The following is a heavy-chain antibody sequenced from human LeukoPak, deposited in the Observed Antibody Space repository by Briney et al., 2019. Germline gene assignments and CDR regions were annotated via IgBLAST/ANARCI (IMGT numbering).Heavy chain of an antibody. V-gene: IGHV3-21*01. D-gene: IGHD2-15*01. CDR1: GFTFSSYR. CDR3: ARAGYCSGGSCWDY. J-gene: IGHJ4*02. Sequence: GGSLRLSCAPSGFTFSSYRMNWVRQAPGKGLEWVASISSSISYIYYADSVKGRCTISRDNAKNSLYLQMNSLRAEDTAVYYCARAGYCSGGSCWDYWGQGTLVTASS. CDR2: ISSSISYI.